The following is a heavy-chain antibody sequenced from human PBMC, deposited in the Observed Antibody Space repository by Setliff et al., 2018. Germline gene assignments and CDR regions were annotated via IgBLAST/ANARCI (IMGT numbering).Heavy chain of an antibody. J-gene: IGHJ6*03. D-gene: IGHD3-3*01. V-gene: IGHV4-61*09. CDR1: GGSISGFNY. CDR2: IYTSWST. Sequence: SETLSLTCTVSGGSISGFNYWTWIRQPAGKGLEWIRQIYTSWSTNYNPSLKSRVTISLDTSKNQFSLKLNSVTAADTAVYYCARMSGFFYIDVWGNGTTVTVSS. CDR3: ARMSGFFYIDV.